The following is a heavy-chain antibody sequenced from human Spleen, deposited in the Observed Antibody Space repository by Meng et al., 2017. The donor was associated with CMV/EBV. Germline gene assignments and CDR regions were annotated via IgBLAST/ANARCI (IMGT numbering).Heavy chain of an antibody. Sequence: ASVKVSCKASGYTFSDNYLHWVRQAPGQGLEWMGWVNPDSGDTNSAQKFQGRVSLTRDTSISTAYMELSRLRSDDTAVYYCARGDCGGDCYDFDYWGQGTLVTVSS. CDR2: VNPDSGDT. CDR1: GYTFSDNY. J-gene: IGHJ4*02. CDR3: ARGDCGGDCYDFDY. D-gene: IGHD2-21*01. V-gene: IGHV1-2*02.